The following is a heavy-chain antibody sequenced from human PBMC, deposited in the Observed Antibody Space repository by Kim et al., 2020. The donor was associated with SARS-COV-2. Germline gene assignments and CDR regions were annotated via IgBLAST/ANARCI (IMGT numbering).Heavy chain of an antibody. V-gene: IGHV1-69*01. Sequence: YAQKFQGRVTITADESTSTAYMELSSLRSEDTAVYYCARISYGYYYYMDVWGKGTTVTVSS. CDR3: ARISYGYYYYMDV. D-gene: IGHD5-18*01. J-gene: IGHJ6*03.